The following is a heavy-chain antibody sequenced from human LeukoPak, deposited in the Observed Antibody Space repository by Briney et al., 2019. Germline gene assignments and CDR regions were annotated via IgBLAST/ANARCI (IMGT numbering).Heavy chain of an antibody. CDR3: ARCGRDTAMALGFDY. V-gene: IGHV1-2*02. CDR2: INPNSGGT. J-gene: IGHJ4*02. D-gene: IGHD5-18*01. Sequence: ASVKVSCKASGYTFTGYYMHWVRQAPGQGLEWMGWINPNSGGTNYAQKFQGRVTMTTDTSTSTAYMELRSLRSDDTAVYYCARCGRDTAMALGFDYWGQGTLVTVSS. CDR1: GYTFTGYY.